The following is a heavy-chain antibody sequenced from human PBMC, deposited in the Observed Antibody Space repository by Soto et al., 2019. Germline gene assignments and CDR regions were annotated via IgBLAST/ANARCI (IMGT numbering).Heavy chain of an antibody. Sequence: GGSLRLSCAASGFTFSSYAMHWVRQAPGKGLEWVAGISYDGSNKCYADSVKGRFTISRDNAKNTLYLQMNSLRAEDTAVYYGARNHRGAGLWFDPWGQGTLVTFSS. D-gene: IGHD4-17*01. CDR1: GFTFSSYA. V-gene: IGHV3-30-3*01. CDR3: ARNHRGAGLWFDP. J-gene: IGHJ5*02. CDR2: ISYDGSNK.